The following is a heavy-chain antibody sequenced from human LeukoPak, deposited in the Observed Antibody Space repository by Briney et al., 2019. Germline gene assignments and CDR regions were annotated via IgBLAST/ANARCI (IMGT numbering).Heavy chain of an antibody. J-gene: IGHJ4*02. Sequence: GGSLRLSCAASGFTFDDYAMHWVRQAPGKGLEWVSGISWNSGSIGYADSVKGRFTISRDNSKNTLYLQMNSLRAEDTAVYYCAKVAMGYYYDSSGLTLDYWGQGTLVTVSS. CDR2: ISWNSGSI. CDR3: AKVAMGYYYDSSGLTLDY. D-gene: IGHD3-22*01. V-gene: IGHV3-9*01. CDR1: GFTFDDYA.